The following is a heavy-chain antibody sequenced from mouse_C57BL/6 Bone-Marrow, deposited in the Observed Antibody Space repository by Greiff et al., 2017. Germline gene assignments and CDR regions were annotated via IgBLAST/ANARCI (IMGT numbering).Heavy chain of an antibody. CDR1: GFTFSSYG. CDR3: ASPANWDLYYAMDY. V-gene: IGHV5-6*02. J-gene: IGHJ4*01. D-gene: IGHD4-1*01. Sequence: EVMLVESGGDLVKPGGSLKLSCAASGFTFSSYGMSWVRQTPDKRLEWVATISSGGSYTYYPDSVKGRFTISRDNAKNTLYLQMSRLKSEDTAMYYCASPANWDLYYAMDYWGQGTSVTVSS. CDR2: ISSGGSYT.